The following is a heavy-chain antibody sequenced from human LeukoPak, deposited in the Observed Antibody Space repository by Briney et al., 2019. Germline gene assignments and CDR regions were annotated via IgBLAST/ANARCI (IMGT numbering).Heavy chain of an antibody. CDR2: INAGNGNT. CDR1: GYTFTGYY. Sequence: ASVKVSCKASGYTFTGYYMHWVRQAPGQRLEWMGWINAGNGNTKYSQKFQGRVTITTDESTSTAYMELSSLRSEDTAVYYCARVQYYDSTRNAFDIWGQGTMVTVSS. CDR3: ARVQYYDSTRNAFDI. D-gene: IGHD3-22*01. V-gene: IGHV1-3*01. J-gene: IGHJ3*02.